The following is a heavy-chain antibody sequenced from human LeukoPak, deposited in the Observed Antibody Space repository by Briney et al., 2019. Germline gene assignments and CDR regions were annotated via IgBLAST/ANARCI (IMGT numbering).Heavy chain of an antibody. CDR2: IKQDGSEK. V-gene: IGHV3-7*05. D-gene: IGHD6-6*01. CDR1: GFTFSSYW. CDR3: ARDPYSSPSWVYFDY. Sequence: TGGSLRLSCAASGFTFSSYWMSWVRQAPGKGLEWVANIKQDGSEKYYVDSVKGRFTISRDNAKNSLYLQMNSLRAEDTAVYYCARDPYSSPSWVYFDYWGQGTLVTVSS. J-gene: IGHJ4*02.